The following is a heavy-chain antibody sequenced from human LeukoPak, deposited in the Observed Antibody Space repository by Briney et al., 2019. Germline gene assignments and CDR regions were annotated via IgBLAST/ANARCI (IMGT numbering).Heavy chain of an antibody. D-gene: IGHD6-13*01. Sequence: PSETLSLTCAVYGGSFSGYYWHWIRQPPGKGLEWIGEINQSGRTNYNPSLKSRVTILADTSKNQFSLKLSSVTAADTAVYYCARSVSWLRNWFDPWGQGTLVTVSS. CDR1: GGSFSGYY. CDR3: ARSVSWLRNWFDP. J-gene: IGHJ5*02. V-gene: IGHV4-34*01. CDR2: INQSGRT.